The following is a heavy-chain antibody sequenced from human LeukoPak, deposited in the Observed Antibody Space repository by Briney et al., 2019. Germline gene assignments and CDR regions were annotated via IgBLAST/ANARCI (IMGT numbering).Heavy chain of an antibody. CDR3: ARETRLRFLEWLSLFDP. J-gene: IGHJ5*02. D-gene: IGHD3-3*01. CDR1: GGSISSYY. CDR2: IYTSGST. Sequence: TSETLSLTCTVSGGSISSYYWSWIRQPAGKGLEWIGRIYTSGSTNYNPSLKSRVTMSVDTSKNQFSLKLSSVTAADTAVYYCARETRLRFLEWLSLFDPWGQGTLVTVSS. V-gene: IGHV4-4*07.